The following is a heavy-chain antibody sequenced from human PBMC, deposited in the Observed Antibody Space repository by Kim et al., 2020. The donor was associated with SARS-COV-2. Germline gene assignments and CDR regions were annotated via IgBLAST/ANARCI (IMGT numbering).Heavy chain of an antibody. V-gene: IGHV5-51*01. CDR1: GYSFTSYW. CDR3: ARHSYGSGGALFGSYYYYGMDV. J-gene: IGHJ6*02. Sequence: GESLKISCKGSGYSFTSYWIGWVRQMPGKGLEWMGIIYPGDSDTRYSPSFQGQVTISADKSISTAYLQWSSLKASDTAMYYCARHSYGSGGALFGSYYYYGMDVWGQGTTVTVSS. CDR2: IYPGDSDT. D-gene: IGHD3-10*01.